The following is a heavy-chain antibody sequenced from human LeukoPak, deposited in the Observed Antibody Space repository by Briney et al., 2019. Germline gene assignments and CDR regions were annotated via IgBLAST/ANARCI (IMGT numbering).Heavy chain of an antibody. Sequence: SETLSLTCSVSGGSIRSSSYYWAWIRQRPGKGLEWIGSIYYSGSTYDNPSLRSRVTISVDTTKKQFSLRLSSVTAADTAVYYCARGSLRDYYGSGSQTDYWGQGILVTVSS. J-gene: IGHJ4*02. V-gene: IGHV4-39*07. CDR3: ARGSLRDYYGSGSQTDY. CDR1: GGSIRSSSYY. CDR2: IYYSGST. D-gene: IGHD3-10*01.